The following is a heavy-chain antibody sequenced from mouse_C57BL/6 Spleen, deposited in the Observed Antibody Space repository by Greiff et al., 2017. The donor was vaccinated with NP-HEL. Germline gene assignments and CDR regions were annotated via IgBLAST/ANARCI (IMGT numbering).Heavy chain of an antibody. CDR2: IYPRDGST. CDR1: GYTFTSYD. CDR3: ARSVDYYGSSYGFAY. J-gene: IGHJ4*01. V-gene: IGHV1-85*01. Sequence: VQLQQSGPELVKPGASVKLSCKASGYTFTSYDINWVKQRPGQGLEWIGWIYPRDGSTKYNEKLKGKATLTVDTSSSTAYMELHSLTSEDSAVYFCARSVDYYGSSYGFAYWGQGTSVTVSS. D-gene: IGHD1-1*01.